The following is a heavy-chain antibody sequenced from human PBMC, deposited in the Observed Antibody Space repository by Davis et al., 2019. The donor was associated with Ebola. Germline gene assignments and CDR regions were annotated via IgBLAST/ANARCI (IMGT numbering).Heavy chain of an antibody. D-gene: IGHD3-22*01. CDR1: GFTFSSYA. CDR3: AKVEGYYDSSGYVGP. Sequence: GESLKISCAASGFTFSSYAMHWVRQAPGKGLEWVAVISYDGSNKYYADSVKGRFTISRDNSKNTLYLQMNSLRAEDTAVYYCAKVEGYYDSSGYVGPWGQGTLVTVSS. V-gene: IGHV3-30-3*01. J-gene: IGHJ4*02. CDR2: ISYDGSNK.